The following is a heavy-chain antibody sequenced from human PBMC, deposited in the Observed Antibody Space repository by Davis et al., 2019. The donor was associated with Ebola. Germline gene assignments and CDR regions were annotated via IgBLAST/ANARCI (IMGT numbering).Heavy chain of an antibody. CDR2: IDWDDDK. J-gene: IGHJ4*02. CDR1: GFSLSTSGMC. CDR3: ARVRRDGYNLVFDY. V-gene: IGHV2-70*11. D-gene: IGHD5-24*01. Sequence: SGPTLVKPTQTLTLTCTFSGFSLSTSGMCVSWIRQPPGKALEWLARIDWDDDKYYSTSLKTRLTISKDTSKNQVVLTMTNMDPVDTATYYCARVRRDGYNLVFDYWGQGTLVTVSS.